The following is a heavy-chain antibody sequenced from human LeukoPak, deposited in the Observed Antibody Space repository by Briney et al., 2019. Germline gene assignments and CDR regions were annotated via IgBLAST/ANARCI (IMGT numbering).Heavy chain of an antibody. Sequence: EALMLSCKGSGYSYTSYWIGWVRQMPGTGLESMGNIYPGDSDTRYSPSFQGQVTISAAKSISTGYRQWSSLKASDTAMDYCARQNDYGDYGGYWGQGTLVTVSS. D-gene: IGHD4-17*01. V-gene: IGHV5-51*01. J-gene: IGHJ4*02. CDR2: IYPGDSDT. CDR3: ARQNDYGDYGGY. CDR1: GYSYTSYW.